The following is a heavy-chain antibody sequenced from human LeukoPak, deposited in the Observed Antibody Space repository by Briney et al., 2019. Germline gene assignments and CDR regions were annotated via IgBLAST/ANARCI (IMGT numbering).Heavy chain of an antibody. CDR2: IYYGGST. D-gene: IGHD3-16*01. V-gene: IGHV4-59*01. CDR3: ASGGWSYFDY. CDR1: GGSISSYY. Sequence: PSETLSLTCTVSGGSISSYYWSWIRQPPGKGLEWIGYIYYGGSTNYNPSLKSRVTTSVDTSKNQFSLKLSSVTAADTAVYYCASGGWSYFDYWGQGTLVTVSS. J-gene: IGHJ4*02.